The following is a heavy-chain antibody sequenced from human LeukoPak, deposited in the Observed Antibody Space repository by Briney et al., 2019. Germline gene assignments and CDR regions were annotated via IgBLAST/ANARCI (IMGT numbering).Heavy chain of an antibody. D-gene: IGHD2-15*01. Sequence: GGSLRLSCAAPGFTFSSYAMSWVRQAPGKGLEWVSAISGSGGSTYYADSVKGRFTISRDNSKNTLYLQMNSLRAEDTAVYYCAKRVGVVVTHRIYDYWGQGPVAIVSS. CDR2: ISGSGGST. CDR1: GFTFSSYA. J-gene: IGHJ4*02. CDR3: AKRVGVVVTHRIYDY. V-gene: IGHV3-23*01.